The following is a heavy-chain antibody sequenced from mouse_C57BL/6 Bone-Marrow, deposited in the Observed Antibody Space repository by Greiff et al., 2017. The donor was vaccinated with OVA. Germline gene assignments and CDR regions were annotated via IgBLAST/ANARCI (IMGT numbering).Heavy chain of an antibody. CDR2: IDPENGDT. V-gene: IGHV14-4*01. CDR1: GFNIKDDY. J-gene: IGHJ3*01. CDR3: TTDPAWLAY. Sequence: VQLQQSGAELVRPGASVKLSCTASGFNIKDDYMHWVKQRPEQGLEWIGWIDPENGDTEYASKFQGKATITADTSSNTAYLQLSSLTSEDTAVYYCTTDPAWLAYWGQGTLVTVSA.